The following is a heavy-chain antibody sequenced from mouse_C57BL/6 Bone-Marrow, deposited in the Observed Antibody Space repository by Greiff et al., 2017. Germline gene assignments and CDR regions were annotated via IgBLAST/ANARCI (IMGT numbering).Heavy chain of an antibody. CDR3: ARDRGDYGSTHWYFDV. J-gene: IGHJ1*03. Sequence: EVQLQESGPGLVKPSQTVFLTCTVTGISITTGNYRWSWIRQFPGNKLEWIGYIYYSGTITYNPSLTSRTTITRDTPKNQFFLEMNSLTAEDTATYYCARDRGDYGSTHWYFDVWGTGTTVTVSS. D-gene: IGHD1-1*01. V-gene: IGHV3-5*01. CDR2: IYYSGTI. CDR1: GISITTGNYR.